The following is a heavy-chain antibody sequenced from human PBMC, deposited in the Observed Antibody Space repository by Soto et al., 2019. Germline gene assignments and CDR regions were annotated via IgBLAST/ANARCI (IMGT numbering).Heavy chain of an antibody. CDR3: ARDQGVACNIDWFDS. CDR1: GFTFSTYW. Sequence: EIQVVESGGGLVQPGGSLRLSCATSGFTFSTYWMSWVRQAPGKGLEWVANIREDGGDHYYADSVKGRFTISRDNAKNSLYLQMNSLRVEDTAVYYCARDQGVACNIDWFDSWGQGTLVTVSS. J-gene: IGHJ5*01. CDR2: IREDGGDH. D-gene: IGHD6-19*01. V-gene: IGHV3-7*01.